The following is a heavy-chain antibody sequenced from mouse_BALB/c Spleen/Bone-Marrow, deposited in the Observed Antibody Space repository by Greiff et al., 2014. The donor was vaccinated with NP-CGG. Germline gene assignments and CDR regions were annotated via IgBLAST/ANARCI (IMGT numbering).Heavy chain of an antibody. CDR1: GYTFSSYW. D-gene: IGHD4-1*01. Sequence: VQLKESGAELMKPGASVKISCKATGYTFSSYWIEWVKQRPGHGLEWIGEILPGSGSTNYNEKFKGKATFTADTSSNTAYMQLSSLTSEDSAVYYCARWVPYWEFAYWGQGTLVTVSA. V-gene: IGHV1-9*01. J-gene: IGHJ3*01. CDR2: ILPGSGST. CDR3: ARWVPYWEFAY.